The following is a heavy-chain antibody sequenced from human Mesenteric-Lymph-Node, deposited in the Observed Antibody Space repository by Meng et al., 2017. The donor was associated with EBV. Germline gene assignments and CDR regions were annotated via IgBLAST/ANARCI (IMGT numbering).Heavy chain of an antibody. Sequence: EVQLVESGGXXXXXGXSLXLSCAASGFTFSSYSMNWVRQAPGKGLEWVSSISSSSGNIYYADSVKGRFTISRDNAKNSLYLLMNNLRVEDTAVYYCTRALGDSTAYWGQGTLVTVSS. J-gene: IGHJ4*02. CDR1: GFTFSSYS. CDR2: ISSSSGNI. D-gene: IGHD3-16*01. CDR3: TRALGDSTAY. V-gene: IGHV3-21*01.